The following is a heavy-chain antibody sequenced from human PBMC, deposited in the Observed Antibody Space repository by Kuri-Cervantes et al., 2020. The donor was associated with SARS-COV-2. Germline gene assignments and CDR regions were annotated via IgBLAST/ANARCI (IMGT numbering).Heavy chain of an antibody. CDR1: GGSFSGYY. Sequence: SETLSLTCAVYGGSFSGYYWSWIRQPPGKGPEWMGYIYYSGSTNYNPSPKSRVTITVDTSKNQFSLKLSSVTAADTAVYYCARRQLPIKSKGSGYNWFDPWGQGTLVTVSS. V-gene: IGHV4-59*08. D-gene: IGHD6-25*01. CDR2: IYYSGST. CDR3: ARRQLPIKSKGSGYNWFDP. J-gene: IGHJ5*02.